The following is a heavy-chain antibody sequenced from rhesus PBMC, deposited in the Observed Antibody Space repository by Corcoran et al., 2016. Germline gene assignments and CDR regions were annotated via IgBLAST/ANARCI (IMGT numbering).Heavy chain of an antibody. V-gene: IGHV4-147*01. CDR1: GGSISSYW. CDR3: AKVGGNYEDDYWLLLHLAFDY. Sequence: QVQLQESGPGVVKPSETLSLTCAVSGGSISSYWWGWIRQPPGKGLEWIGQMYGGSGSTSENPSHKSRVNISSDTSKNQFSLKLSSVTAADTAVYYCAKVGGNYEDDYWLLLHLAFDYWGQGVLVTVSS. J-gene: IGHJ4*01. D-gene: IGHD3-9*01. CDR2: MYGGSGST.